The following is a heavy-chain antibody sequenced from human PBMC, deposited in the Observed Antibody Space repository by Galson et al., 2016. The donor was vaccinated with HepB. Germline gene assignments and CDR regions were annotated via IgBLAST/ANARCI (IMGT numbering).Heavy chain of an antibody. CDR2: ISGTSTYI. V-gene: IGHV3-21*01. Sequence: SLRLSCAASLFSFSTYTINWLRQAPGKGLEWVSSISGTSTYIYYSDSVRGRFTISRDNAKSSLYLHMSSLRAEDTAVYYCAKSGGGYHFDYDYWGQGTLVTVSS. D-gene: IGHD5-12*01. J-gene: IGHJ4*02. CDR3: AKSGGGYHFDYDY. CDR1: LFSFSTYT.